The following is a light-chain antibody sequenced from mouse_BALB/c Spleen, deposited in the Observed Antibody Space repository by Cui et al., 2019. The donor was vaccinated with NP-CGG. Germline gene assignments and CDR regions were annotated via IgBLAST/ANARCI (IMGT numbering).Light chain of an antibody. CDR2: GTN. CDR3: ALWYSNHWV. CDR1: TGTVTTSNY. J-gene: IGLJ1*01. Sequence: QAVVAQESALTTSAGETITLNCRSSTGTVTTSNYANWVQEKPDHLFTGLIGGTNNRAPGVPARFSGSLIGDKAALTITGAQTEDEAIYFCALWYSNHWVFGGGTKLTVL. V-gene: IGLV1*01.